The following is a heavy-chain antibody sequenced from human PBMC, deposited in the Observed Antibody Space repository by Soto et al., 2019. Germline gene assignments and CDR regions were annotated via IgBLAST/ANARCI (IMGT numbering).Heavy chain of an antibody. CDR1: GGSISSGGYS. D-gene: IGHD6-13*01. CDR2: IYYSGSS. J-gene: IGHJ4*02. CDR3: ARHSNEYRKSLDY. Sequence: SETLSLTCAVSGGSISSGGYSWSWIRQPPGKGLEWIAYIYYSGSSYSNPSLKSRVTISVDTSKNQFSLKLSSVTAADTAVYYCARHSNEYRKSLDYWGQGTLVTVSS. V-gene: IGHV4-30-4*07.